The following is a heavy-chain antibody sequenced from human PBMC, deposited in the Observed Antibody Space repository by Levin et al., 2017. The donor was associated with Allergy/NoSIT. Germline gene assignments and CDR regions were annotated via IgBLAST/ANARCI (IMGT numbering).Heavy chain of an antibody. Sequence: LRLSCTVSGGSISSGDYYWSWIRQPPGKGLEWIGYIYYSGSTYYNPSLKSRVTISVDTSKNQFSLKLSSVTAADTAVYYCAREVQWLVRGTGYGIDYWGQGTLVTVSS. V-gene: IGHV4-30-4*01. J-gene: IGHJ4*02. CDR1: GGSISSGDYY. CDR2: IYYSGST. CDR3: AREVQWLVRGTGYGIDY. D-gene: IGHD6-19*01.